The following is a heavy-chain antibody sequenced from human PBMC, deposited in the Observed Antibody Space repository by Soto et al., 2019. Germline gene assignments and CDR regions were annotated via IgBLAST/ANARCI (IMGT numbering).Heavy chain of an antibody. J-gene: IGHJ6*01. D-gene: IGHD5-18*01. Sequence: PGGSMRLSCAASGCTFRSYVMHWVRQSPGHWLEWVAVISYDGSYKYYAESVKGRFNISREKSKHTLYMQMSSLRVEDTAGYYCATAGDYGYRVGRFDYGMDVWGQGTTVPLSS. CDR2: ISYDGSYK. CDR3: ATAGDYGYRVGRFDYGMDV. V-gene: IGHV3-30*03. CDR1: GCTFRSYV.